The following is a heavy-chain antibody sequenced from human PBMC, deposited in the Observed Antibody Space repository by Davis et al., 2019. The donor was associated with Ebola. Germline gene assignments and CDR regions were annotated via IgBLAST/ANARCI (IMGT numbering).Heavy chain of an antibody. J-gene: IGHJ4*02. CDR1: GFTFSGST. D-gene: IGHD6-6*01. CDR2: IRSKANSYAT. V-gene: IGHV3-73*01. CDR3: TGSSSGVDY. Sequence: GGSLRLSCAASGFTFSGSTMHWVRQASGKGLEWVGRIRSKANSYATAYAASVKGRFTISRDDSKNTAYLQMNSLKTEDTAVYYCTGSSSGVDYWGQGTLVTVSS.